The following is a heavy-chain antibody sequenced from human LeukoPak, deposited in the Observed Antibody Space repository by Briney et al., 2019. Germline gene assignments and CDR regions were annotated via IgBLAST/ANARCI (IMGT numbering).Heavy chain of an antibody. V-gene: IGHV3-53*05. CDR1: GFTVSSNY. J-gene: IGHJ4*02. Sequence: GGSLRLSCAASGFTVSSNYMNWVRQAPGKGLEWVSLIYSGGSTYYADSVKGRFTISRDNPKNTLYLQMNSLRAEDTAVYYCARAGGQWLALDYWGQGTLVTVSS. CDR2: IYSGGST. CDR3: ARAGGQWLALDY. D-gene: IGHD6-19*01.